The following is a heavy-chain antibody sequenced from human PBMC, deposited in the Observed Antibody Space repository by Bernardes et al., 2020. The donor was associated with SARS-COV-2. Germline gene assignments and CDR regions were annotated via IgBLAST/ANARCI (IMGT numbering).Heavy chain of an antibody. CDR2: INPNSGGT. Sequence: ASVKVSCKASGYTFTGYYMHWVRQAPGQGLEWMGWINPNSGGTNYAQKFQGRVTMTRDTSISTAYMELSRLRSDDTAVYYCERLGYCSSTSCRKDSSSSRSYYYYGRDVWGQGTTVNVSS. D-gene: IGHD2-2*01. J-gene: IGHJ6*02. CDR1: GYTFTGYY. CDR3: ERLGYCSSTSCRKDSSSSRSYYYYGRDV. V-gene: IGHV1-2*02.